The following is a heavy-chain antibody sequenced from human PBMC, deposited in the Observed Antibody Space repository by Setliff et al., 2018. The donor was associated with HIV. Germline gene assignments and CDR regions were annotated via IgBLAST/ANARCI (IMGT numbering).Heavy chain of an antibody. CDR1: GDSISSGSYY. Sequence: PSETLSLTCSVSGDSISSGSYYWSRIRLPAGKGLEWIGQIHTTGSTNYNPSLKSRVTMSVDTSKNQFSLNLSSVTAADTAVYYCALDPGYRRDYWGQGTLVTVSS. V-gene: IGHV4-61*09. J-gene: IGHJ4*02. CDR2: IHTTGST. D-gene: IGHD5-12*01. CDR3: ALDPGYRRDY.